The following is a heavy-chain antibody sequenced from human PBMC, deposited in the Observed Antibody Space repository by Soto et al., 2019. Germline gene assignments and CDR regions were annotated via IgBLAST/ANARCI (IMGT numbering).Heavy chain of an antibody. CDR1: GFPYNSYD. CDR3: AIGWSGYDYLDY. CDR2: ITDSGGRS. Sequence: EVQLLESGGGLVQPGGYLRLSCTASGFPYNSYDMSWVRQAPGKGLEWLSPITDSGGRSYYDDSVEGRFAISRDNSKNTLYLQMNSLRAADTAIYYCAIGWSGYDYLDYWGQGTQVTVSS. J-gene: IGHJ4*02. D-gene: IGHD5-12*01. V-gene: IGHV3-23*01.